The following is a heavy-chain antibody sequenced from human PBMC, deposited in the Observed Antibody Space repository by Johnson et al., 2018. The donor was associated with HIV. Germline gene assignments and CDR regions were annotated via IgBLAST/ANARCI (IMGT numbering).Heavy chain of an antibody. CDR1: GFTFSSYD. CDR2: IGTAGDT. CDR3: AKATTGSDAFDI. V-gene: IGHV3-13*01. D-gene: IGHD1-1*01. J-gene: IGHJ3*02. Sequence: VQLVESGGGLVQPGGSLRLSCAASGFTFSSYDMHWVRQATGKGLEWVSAIGTAGDTYYQGSVKGRFTISRENAKNSLYLQMNSLGAGGTAVYYCAKATTGSDAFDIWGQGTMVTVSS.